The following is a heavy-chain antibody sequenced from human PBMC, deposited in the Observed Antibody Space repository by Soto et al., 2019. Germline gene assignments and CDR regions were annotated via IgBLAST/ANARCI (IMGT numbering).Heavy chain of an antibody. Sequence: QVQLVQSGAEVKKCGASVKVSCKASGYSVSDYFIQWVRQAPGQGLEWVAWINPKSAATNYAKKFQGRVSLTWDTSFSTAYMELTRLRPDDTAVYYCARIKWGLDYYNGMDVW. D-gene: IGHD1-26*01. CDR1: GYSVSDYF. J-gene: IGHJ6*01. V-gene: IGHV1-2*02. CDR3: ARIKWGLDYYNGMDV. CDR2: INPKSAAT.